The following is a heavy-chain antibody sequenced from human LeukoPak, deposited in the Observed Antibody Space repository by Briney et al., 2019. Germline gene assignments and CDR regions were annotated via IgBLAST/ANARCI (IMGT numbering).Heavy chain of an antibody. CDR1: GFTFSSYA. D-gene: IGHD3-3*01. Sequence: PPGGSLRLSCAASGFTFSSYAMHWVRQAPGKGLEWVAVISYDGSNKYYADSVKGRFTISRDNSKNTLYLQMNSLRAEDTAVYYCARDGGDDYDFWSGYYLSEYGMDVWGQGTTVTVSS. V-gene: IGHV3-30-3*01. CDR2: ISYDGSNK. CDR3: ARDGGDDYDFWSGYYLSEYGMDV. J-gene: IGHJ6*02.